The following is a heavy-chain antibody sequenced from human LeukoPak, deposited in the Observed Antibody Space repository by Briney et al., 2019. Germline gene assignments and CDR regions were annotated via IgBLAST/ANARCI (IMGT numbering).Heavy chain of an antibody. CDR3: AKTPGSPVINGAFDI. J-gene: IGHJ3*02. CDR1: GFTFSSYA. D-gene: IGHD2/OR15-2a*01. V-gene: IGHV3-23*01. Sequence: GGSLRLSCAASGFTFSSYAMSWVRQAPGKGLEWVSGISGSGGRTYDADSVKGRFTISRDNSKNTLYLQMNSLRADDTAVYYCAKTPGSPVINGAFDIWGQGTMVTVSS. CDR2: ISGSGGRT.